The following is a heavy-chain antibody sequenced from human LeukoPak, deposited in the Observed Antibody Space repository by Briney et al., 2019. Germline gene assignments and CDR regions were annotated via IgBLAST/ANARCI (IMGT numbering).Heavy chain of an antibody. V-gene: IGHV3-7*01. Sequence: GGSLRLSCAASGFMFSSNWMSWVRLAPGKGLEWVANIKEDGTETYYVDSVKGRFTISRDNAKNSLYVQMNSLRADDSAVYYCARSSNGVYIQWGQGTLVTVSS. CDR1: GFMFSSNW. CDR3: ARSSNGVYIQ. CDR2: IKEDGTET. J-gene: IGHJ4*02. D-gene: IGHD2-8*01.